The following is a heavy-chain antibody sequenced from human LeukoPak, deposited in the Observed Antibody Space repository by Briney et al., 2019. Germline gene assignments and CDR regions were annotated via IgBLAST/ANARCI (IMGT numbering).Heavy chain of an antibody. CDR3: GRQGYTASYYFVDY. J-gene: IGHJ4*02. V-gene: IGHV4-34*01. CDR2: VNHSGYT. D-gene: IGHD3-10*01. Sequence: SETLSLTCDVSGVSFSTYYWSWIRQSPEKGLEWIGEVNHSGYTNYNPSLKSRVAISVDTSKNQFSLKLSSVTAADTAVYYCGRQGYTASYYFVDYWSQGTLVTVSS. CDR1: GVSFSTYY.